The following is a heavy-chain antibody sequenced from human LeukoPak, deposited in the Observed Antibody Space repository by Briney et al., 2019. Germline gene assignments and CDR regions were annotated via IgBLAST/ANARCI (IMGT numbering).Heavy chain of an antibody. D-gene: IGHD3-10*01. CDR3: ARDRGFGESYPGMTYFDY. CDR2: IYYSGST. V-gene: IGHV4-39*07. Sequence: SETLSLTCTVSGGSISSSSYYWGWIRQPPGKGLEWIGRIYYSGSTYYNPSLKSRVTISVDTSKNQFSLKLSSVTAADTAVYYCARDRGFGESYPGMTYFDYWGQGTLVTVSS. J-gene: IGHJ4*02. CDR1: GGSISSSSYY.